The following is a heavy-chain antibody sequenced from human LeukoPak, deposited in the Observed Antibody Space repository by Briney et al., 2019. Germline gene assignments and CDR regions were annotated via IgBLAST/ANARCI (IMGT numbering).Heavy chain of an antibody. CDR2: IRSKAYGGTT. CDR3: TRERVTMVRGVFPFDY. V-gene: IGHV3-49*04. D-gene: IGHD3-10*01. J-gene: IGHJ4*02. Sequence: GGSLRLFCAASGFTFSSYAMSWVRQAPGEGLEWVGFIRSKAYGGTTEYAASVKGRFTISRDDSKSIAYLQMNSLKTEDTAVYYCTRERVTMVRGVFPFDYWGQGTLVTVSS. CDR1: GFTFSSYA.